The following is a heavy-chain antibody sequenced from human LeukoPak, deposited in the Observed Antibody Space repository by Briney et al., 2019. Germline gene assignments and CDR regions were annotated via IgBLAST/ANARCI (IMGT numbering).Heavy chain of an antibody. V-gene: IGHV1-2*02. Sequence: AASVKVSCKASGYTFTGYYMHWVRQAPGQGLEWMGWINPNSGGTNYAPKFQGRVTMTRDTSISTAYMELSGLTSDDTAVYFCATYYSDTSARDWGQGTLVTVSS. CDR3: ATYYSDTSARD. J-gene: IGHJ4*02. D-gene: IGHD3-22*01. CDR1: GYTFTGYY. CDR2: INPNSGGT.